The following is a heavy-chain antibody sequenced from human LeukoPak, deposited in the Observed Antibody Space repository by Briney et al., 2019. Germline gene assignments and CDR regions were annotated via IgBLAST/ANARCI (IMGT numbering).Heavy chain of an antibody. D-gene: IGHD3-10*01. CDR3: ARDRLPDYYGSGSPYYYGMDV. CDR2: ISAYNGYT. V-gene: IGHV1-18*04. CDR1: GYTFTSYG. Sequence: ASVKVSCKASGYTFTSYGISWVRQAPGQGLEWMGWISAYNGYTNCAQKLQGRVTMTTDTSTSTAYMELRSLRSDDTAVYYCARDRLPDYYGSGSPYYYGMDVWGKGTTVTVSS. J-gene: IGHJ6*04.